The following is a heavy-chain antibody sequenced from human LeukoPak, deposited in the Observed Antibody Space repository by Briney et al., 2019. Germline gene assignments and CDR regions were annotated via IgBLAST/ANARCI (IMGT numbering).Heavy chain of an antibody. CDR1: GFTFSSYS. D-gene: IGHD3-10*01. CDR2: ISSSSSTI. J-gene: IGHJ4*02. Sequence: GGSLRLSCAASGFTFSSYSMNWVRQAPGKELEWVSYISSSSSTIYYADSVKGRFTISRDNAKNSLYLRMNSLRAEDTAVYYCARTWFGEPMDYWGQGTLVTVSS. V-gene: IGHV3-48*01. CDR3: ARTWFGEPMDY.